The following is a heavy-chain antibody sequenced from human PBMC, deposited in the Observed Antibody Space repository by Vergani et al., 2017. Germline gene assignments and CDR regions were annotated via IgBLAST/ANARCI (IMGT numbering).Heavy chain of an antibody. Sequence: QVQLQESGPGLVKPSETLSLTCTVSGGSISSYYWSWIRQPPGKGLEWIGYIYYSGSTNYNPPLKSRVTISVDTSKNQFSLKLSSVTAADTAVYYCARDQGHYYDSSGFDYWGQGTLVTVSS. CDR3: ARDQGHYYDSSGFDY. J-gene: IGHJ4*02. D-gene: IGHD3-22*01. V-gene: IGHV4-59*01. CDR2: IYYSGST. CDR1: GGSISSYY.